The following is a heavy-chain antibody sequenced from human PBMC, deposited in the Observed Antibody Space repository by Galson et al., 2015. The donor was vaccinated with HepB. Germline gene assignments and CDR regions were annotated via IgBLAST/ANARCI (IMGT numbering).Heavy chain of an antibody. CDR1: GYTFTGYY. CDR3: ARPAYDFWSDTNWFYP. V-gene: IGHV1-2*06. J-gene: IGHJ5*02. CDR2: INPNSGGT. D-gene: IGHD3-3*01. Sequence: SVKVSCKASGYTFTGYYMHWVRQAPGQGLEWMGRINPNSGGTNYAQRFQGRVTMTRDTSISTAYMELSRLRSDDTAVYYCARPAYDFWSDTNWFYPWGQGTLVTVSS.